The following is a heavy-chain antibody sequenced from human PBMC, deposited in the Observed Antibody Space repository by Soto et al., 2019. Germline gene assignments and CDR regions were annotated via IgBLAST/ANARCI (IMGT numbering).Heavy chain of an antibody. CDR1: GFTVSSNY. CDR2: IYSGGST. D-gene: IGHD6-13*01. CDR3: AREAIAAAGIHYYGMGV. Sequence: GGSLRLSCAASGFTVSSNYMSWVRQAPGKGLEWVSVIYSGGSTYYADSVKGRFTISRDNSKNTLYLQMNSLRAEDTAVYYCAREAIAAAGIHYYGMGVWGQGTTFTVAS. J-gene: IGHJ6*01. V-gene: IGHV3-53*01.